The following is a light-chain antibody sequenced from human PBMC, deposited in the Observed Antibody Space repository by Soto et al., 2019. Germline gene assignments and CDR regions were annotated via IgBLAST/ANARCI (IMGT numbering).Light chain of an antibody. V-gene: IGKV1-5*01. CDR2: AAS. J-gene: IGKJ1*01. Sequence: DIQMTQSPSTLSASVGDRVTITCRASQSISSWLAWYQQKQGKAPKLLIYAASSLESGVPSRFSGSRSGTDFTLTISSLQPDDFATYYCQHYNSNPWTFGQGTKVEVK. CDR1: QSISSW. CDR3: QHYNSNPWT.